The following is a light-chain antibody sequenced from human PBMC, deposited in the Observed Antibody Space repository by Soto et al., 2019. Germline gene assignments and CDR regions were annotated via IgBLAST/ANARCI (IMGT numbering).Light chain of an antibody. CDR2: DAS. CDR3: QQYSSYWT. V-gene: IGKV1-5*01. CDR1: QRISVW. Sequence: DIQMTQSPSTLSASVGDRVTITFRASQRISVWLAWYQQKPGKAPKLLIYDASSLESGVPSRFSGSGSGTEFTLTISSLQPDDFATYYCQQYSSYWTFGQGTKVDIK. J-gene: IGKJ1*01.